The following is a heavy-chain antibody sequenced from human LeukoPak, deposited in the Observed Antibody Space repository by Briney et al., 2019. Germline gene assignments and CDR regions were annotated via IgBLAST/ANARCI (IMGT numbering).Heavy chain of an antibody. Sequence: GGSLRLSCAASGFTFSSYGMHWVRQAPGKGLEWVALIRYDGSNKYYADSVKGRFTISRDNSKNTLYLQMNSLRAEDTAVYYCAKDTPYSYGPRKPAYYMDVWGKGTTVTVSS. J-gene: IGHJ6*03. V-gene: IGHV3-30*02. D-gene: IGHD5-18*01. CDR3: AKDTPYSYGPRKPAYYMDV. CDR2: IRYDGSNK. CDR1: GFTFSSYG.